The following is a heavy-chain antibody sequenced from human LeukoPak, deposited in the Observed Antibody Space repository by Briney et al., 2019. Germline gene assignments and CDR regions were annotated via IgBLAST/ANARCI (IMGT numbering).Heavy chain of an antibody. D-gene: IGHD3-3*01. CDR1: GFTFSRFS. Sequence: PGGSLRLPCAGSGFTFSRFSMNWVRQAPGKGLEWISYITFSGDTIYYTDSVKGRFTTSRDNAKNSLYLQMSSLRAEDTAVYYCARVPVDFWSGSDDYFYYMDVWGKGTTVPVSS. J-gene: IGHJ6*03. V-gene: IGHV3-48*04. CDR2: ITFSGDTI. CDR3: ARVPVDFWSGSDDYFYYMDV.